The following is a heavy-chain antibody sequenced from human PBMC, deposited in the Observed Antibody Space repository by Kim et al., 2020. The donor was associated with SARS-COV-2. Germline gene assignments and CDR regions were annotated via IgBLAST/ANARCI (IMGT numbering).Heavy chain of an antibody. Sequence: GGSLRLSCAASGFTFSNAWMSWVRQAPGKGLEWVGRIKSKTDGGTTDYAAPVKGRFTISRDDSKNTLYLQMNSLKTEDTAVYYCTTSIVGATAVENYWGQGTLVTVSS. D-gene: IGHD1-26*01. J-gene: IGHJ4*02. CDR2: IKSKTDGGTT. CDR3: TTSIVGATAVENY. V-gene: IGHV3-15*01. CDR1: GFTFSNAW.